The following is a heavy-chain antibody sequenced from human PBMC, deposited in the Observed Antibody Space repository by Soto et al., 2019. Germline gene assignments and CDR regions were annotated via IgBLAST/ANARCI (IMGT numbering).Heavy chain of an antibody. J-gene: IGHJ2*01. CDR2: IKQDEGDK. V-gene: IGHV3-7*01. CDR3: ARSRDGYNFGWYFDL. Sequence: EVQLVESGGGLVQPGGSLRLSCTASGFTFSDYWMSWVRQAPGKGLEWVAIIKQDEGDKYYVDSVKGRFTISRDNAENSLYLQMNSLRAEDTAVYYCARSRDGYNFGWYFDLWGRGTLVTVSS. D-gene: IGHD5-12*01. CDR1: GFTFSDYW.